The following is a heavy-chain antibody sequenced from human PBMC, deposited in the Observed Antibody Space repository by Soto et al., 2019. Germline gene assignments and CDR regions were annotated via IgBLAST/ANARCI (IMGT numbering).Heavy chain of an antibody. V-gene: IGHV1-8*01. Sequence: GASVKVSCKASGYTFTSYDINWVRQATGQGLEWMGWMNPNSGNTDYAQKFRGRVTMTRDTSIRTAYMELSGLTSEDTAVYYCARRNGDYGRLDEWGLGTLVTVSS. J-gene: IGHJ4*02. CDR3: ARRNGDYGRLDE. CDR1: GYTFTSYD. CDR2: MNPNSGNT. D-gene: IGHD4-17*01.